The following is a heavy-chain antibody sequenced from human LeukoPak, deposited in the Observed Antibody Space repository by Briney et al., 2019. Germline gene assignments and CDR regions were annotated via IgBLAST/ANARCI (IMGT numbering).Heavy chain of an antibody. CDR2: IIGSGGST. D-gene: IGHD1-1*01. Sequence: AASLRLSCAASGFTFSSYAMSWVRQAPGKGLEGVSAIIGSGGSTYYADSVKGRFTISRDNSKNTLYLQMNSLGAEDTAVYYCAKGIVEGNWGQGNLVTVSS. CDR3: AKGIVEGN. CDR1: GFTFSSYA. V-gene: IGHV3-23*01. J-gene: IGHJ4*02.